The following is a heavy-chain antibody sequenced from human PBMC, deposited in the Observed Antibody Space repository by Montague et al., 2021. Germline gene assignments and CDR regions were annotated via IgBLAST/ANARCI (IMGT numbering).Heavy chain of an antibody. CDR1: RSLINSDYY. Sequence: SETLSLTCTVSRSLINSDYYWGWIRHPPGKGLEGMWRVSHGGRTYYNPSLKSRVTISVDTSNNHFSLKLSSVTAADTAMYYCARERDRYYYMDIWGKGTTITVSS. CDR3: ARERDRYYYMDI. CDR2: VSHGGRT. J-gene: IGHJ6*03. V-gene: IGHV4-38-2*02.